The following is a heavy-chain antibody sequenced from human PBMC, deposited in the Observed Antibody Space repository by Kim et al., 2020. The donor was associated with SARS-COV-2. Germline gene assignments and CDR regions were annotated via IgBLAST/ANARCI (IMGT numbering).Heavy chain of an antibody. Sequence: GGSLRLSCAASGFTFSSYAMHWVRQAPGKGLEWVAVISYDGSNKYYADSVKGRFTISRDNSKNTLYLQMNSLRAEDTAVYYCARVRYYDILTGPHDYWGQGTLVTVSS. CDR3: ARVRYYDILTGPHDY. CDR2: ISYDGSNK. CDR1: GFTFSSYA. V-gene: IGHV3-30*04. J-gene: IGHJ4*02. D-gene: IGHD3-9*01.